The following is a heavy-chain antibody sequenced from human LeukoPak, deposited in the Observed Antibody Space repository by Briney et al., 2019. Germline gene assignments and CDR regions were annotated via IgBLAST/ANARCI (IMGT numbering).Heavy chain of an antibody. CDR3: ARDPVLFDI. J-gene: IGHJ3*02. CDR2: IWYDGSNK. CDR1: GFTFSSYG. Sequence: QPGGSLRLSCAASGFTFSSYGIHWVRQAPGKGLEWVAVIWYDGSNKYYADSVKGRFTISRDNSKNTLYLQMNSLRAEDTAVYYCARDPVLFDIWGQGTMVTVSS. V-gene: IGHV3-33*01.